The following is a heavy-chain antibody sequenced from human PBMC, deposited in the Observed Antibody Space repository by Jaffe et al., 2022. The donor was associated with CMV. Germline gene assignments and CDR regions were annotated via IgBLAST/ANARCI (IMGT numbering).Heavy chain of an antibody. J-gene: IGHJ6*02. CDR1: GGTFTSYA. D-gene: IGHD4-17*01. V-gene: IGHV1-69*01. CDR2: IIPLYGAA. CDR3: ARRSGTYGDSIYFGLDV. Sequence: QVQLVQSGAEVKKPGSSVKVSCKASGGTFTSYAVSWVRQAPGQGLEWMGGIIPLYGAAKYAQKFQGTVTITADESTSTVYMQLSGLRSDDTAVYYCARRSGTYGDSIYFGLDVWGQGTTVTVSS.